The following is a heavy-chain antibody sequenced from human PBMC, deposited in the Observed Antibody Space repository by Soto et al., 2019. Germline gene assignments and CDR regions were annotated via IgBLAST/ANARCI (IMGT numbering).Heavy chain of an antibody. D-gene: IGHD3-22*01. V-gene: IGHV3-30-3*01. Sequence: PGGSLRLSCAASGFTFNIHALHWIRQAPGEGLEWVAVMSPGGNSQYYADSVKGRFTISRDTSKSTLYLQMTSLRPEDTAVYYCASGAAFYYDTSRYWGQGTLVTVS. CDR1: GFTFNIHA. CDR2: MSPGGNSQ. J-gene: IGHJ4*02. CDR3: ASGAAFYYDTSRY.